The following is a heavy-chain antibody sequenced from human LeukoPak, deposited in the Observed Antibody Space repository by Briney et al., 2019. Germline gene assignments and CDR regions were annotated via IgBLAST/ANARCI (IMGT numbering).Heavy chain of an antibody. CDR3: ARGQSWAFDY. J-gene: IGHJ4*02. V-gene: IGHV3-48*03. CDR1: GFTFSSYE. Sequence: PGGSLRLSCAASGFTFSSYEMSWVRQAPGKGLEWVSYISSSGSTIYYADSVKGRFTISRDNAKNSLYLQMNSLRVEDTAVYYCARGQSWAFDYWGQGTLVTVSS. CDR2: ISSSGSTI. D-gene: IGHD1-26*01.